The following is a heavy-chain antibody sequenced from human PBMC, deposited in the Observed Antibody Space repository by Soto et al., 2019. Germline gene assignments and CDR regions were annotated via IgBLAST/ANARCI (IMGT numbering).Heavy chain of an antibody. CDR2: TYYRSRWYN. CDR3: AGITSLQWYYMXV. D-gene: IGHD1-7*01. J-gene: IGHJ6*03. CDR1: GDSVSSNSAA. Sequence: SQTLSLTSAISGDSVSSNSAAWNWIRQSPSRGLEWLGRTYYRSRWYNDYAVSVKSRITVNPDTSKNQFSLHLNSVTPEDTAVYYCAGITSLQWYYMXVLDKGTTVTVSS. V-gene: IGHV6-1*01.